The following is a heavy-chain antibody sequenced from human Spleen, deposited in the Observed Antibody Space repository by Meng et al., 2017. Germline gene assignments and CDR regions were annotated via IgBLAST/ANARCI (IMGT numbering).Heavy chain of an antibody. V-gene: IGHV7-4-1*02. J-gene: IGHJ5*02. CDR3: ARERVTMVRGVLKS. CDR2: INTNTGNP. CDR1: GYTFTSYP. Sequence: QVHVVQTGSELKKPGSSVKVSCKASGYTFTSYPMNWVRQAPGQGLEWMGWINTNTGNPTYAQGFTGRFVMSLDTSVSTAYLQISSLKAEDTAVYYCARERVTMVRGVLKSWGQGTLVTVSS. D-gene: IGHD3-10*01.